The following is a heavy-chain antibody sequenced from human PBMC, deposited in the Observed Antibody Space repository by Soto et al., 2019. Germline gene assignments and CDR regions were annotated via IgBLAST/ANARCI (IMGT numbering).Heavy chain of an antibody. CDR1: GFTFSDYY. CDR3: ARDVGYYDSDGYFDC. J-gene: IGHJ4*02. Sequence: GGSLRLSCAASGFTFSDYYMSWIRHAPGKGLEWVSYISSSGSIIYYADSVKGRFTISRDNAKNSLYLQMNSLRAEDTAVYYCARDVGYYDSDGYFDCWGQGTLVAVAS. CDR2: ISSSGSII. V-gene: IGHV3-11*01. D-gene: IGHD3-22*01.